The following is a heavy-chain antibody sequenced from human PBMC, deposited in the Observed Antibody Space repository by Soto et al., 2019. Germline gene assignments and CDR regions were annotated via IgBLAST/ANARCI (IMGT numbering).Heavy chain of an antibody. CDR2: MNPNSGNT. V-gene: IGHV1-8*01. CDR3: ARGHSSSSKYYYYYGMDV. CDR1: GYTFTSYD. D-gene: IGHD6-6*01. J-gene: IGHJ6*02. Sequence: QVQLVQSGAEVKKPGASVKVSCKASGYTFTSYDINWVRQATGQGLEWMGWMNPNSGNTCYAQKFQGRVTMTRNTSISTAYMELSSLRSEDTAVYYCARGHSSSSKYYYYYGMDVWGQGTTVTVSS.